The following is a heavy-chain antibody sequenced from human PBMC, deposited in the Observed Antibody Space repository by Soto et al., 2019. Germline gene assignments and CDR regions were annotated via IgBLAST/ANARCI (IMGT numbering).Heavy chain of an antibody. CDR1: GGAIGGYY. Sequence: SETLSLTCSLSGGAIGGYYWSWIRQPPGKALEWIGYVSYSGSTDYHPSLKSRVSISIDTSKNQFSLKMISVTAADTAVYYCARHGSDSGRFFFDPWGQGALVTVSS. J-gene: IGHJ5*02. CDR3: ARHGSDSGRFFFDP. D-gene: IGHD6-19*01. CDR2: VSYSGST. V-gene: IGHV4-59*08.